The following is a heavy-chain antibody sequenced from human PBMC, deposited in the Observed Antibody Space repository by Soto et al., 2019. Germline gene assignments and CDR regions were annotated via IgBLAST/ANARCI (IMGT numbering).Heavy chain of an antibody. CDR3: ARGGGSGAWLIDY. J-gene: IGHJ4*02. CDR2: TNYNSTSI. D-gene: IGHD5-12*01. V-gene: IGHV3-48*01. Sequence: PGGSLRLSCEASGFSINMYSMNWVRQAPGKGLEWLSFTNYNSTSIQYADSVTGRFSISRDNAKNSLFLQMNSLRVEDTAVYYCARGGGSGAWLIDYWGRGTLVTVSS. CDR1: GFSINMYS.